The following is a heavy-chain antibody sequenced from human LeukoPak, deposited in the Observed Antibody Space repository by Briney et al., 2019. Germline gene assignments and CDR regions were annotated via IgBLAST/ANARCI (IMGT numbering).Heavy chain of an antibody. J-gene: IGHJ4*02. D-gene: IGHD2-2*01. CDR2: LRGDTGDT. CDR3: ARVRDNACGY. CDR1: GYMVSDYY. V-gene: IGHV1-2*02. Sequence: GASVTVSCKTSGYMVSDYYMHWVRQAPGQGLEWMGWLRGDTGDTDSPQKFKGRVTMTRDTATNTAYMQLSRLTYDDTAMYFCARVRDNACGYWGQGTLVTVSS.